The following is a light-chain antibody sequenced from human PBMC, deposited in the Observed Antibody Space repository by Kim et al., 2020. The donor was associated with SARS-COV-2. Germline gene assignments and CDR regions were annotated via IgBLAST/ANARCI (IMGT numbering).Light chain of an antibody. CDR3: AAWDDSLNAYV. Sequence: TQPPSASGTPGQRVTISCSGSSSNIGSNTVNWYQHLPGTAPKVLMYNNDQRPSGVPDRFSGSKSGTSASLAISGLQSEDEADYYCAAWDDSLNAYVFATGTKVTVL. V-gene: IGLV1-44*01. J-gene: IGLJ1*01. CDR2: NND. CDR1: SSNIGSNT.